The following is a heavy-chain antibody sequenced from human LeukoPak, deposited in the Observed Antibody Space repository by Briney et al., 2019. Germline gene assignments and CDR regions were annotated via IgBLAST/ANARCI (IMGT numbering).Heavy chain of an antibody. Sequence: GGSPRLSCAASGFTFSSYGMHWVRQAPGKGLEWVAVIWYDGSNKYYTDSVKGRFTISRDNSKNTLYLQMNSLRAEDTAVYYCARKVQQWLGADYWGQGTLVTVSS. J-gene: IGHJ4*02. V-gene: IGHV3-33*01. CDR1: GFTFSSYG. D-gene: IGHD6-19*01. CDR3: ARKVQQWLGADY. CDR2: IWYDGSNK.